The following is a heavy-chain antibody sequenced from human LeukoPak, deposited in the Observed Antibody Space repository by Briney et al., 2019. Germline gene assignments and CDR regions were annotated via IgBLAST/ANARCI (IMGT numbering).Heavy chain of an antibody. D-gene: IGHD1-7*01. CDR2: ISPNSGDT. CDR3: ARDPNWNYGHMDY. Sequence: ASVMVSCKASGYTFTGYYMHWVRQAPGQGLEWMGWISPNSGDTNYAQKFQGRVTMTRDTPISTAYMELSRLRSDDTAVYYCARDPNWNYGHMDYWGQGTLVTVSS. V-gene: IGHV1-2*02. J-gene: IGHJ4*02. CDR1: GYTFTGYY.